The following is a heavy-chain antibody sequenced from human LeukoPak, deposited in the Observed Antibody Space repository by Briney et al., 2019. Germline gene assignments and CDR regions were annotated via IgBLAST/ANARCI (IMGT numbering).Heavy chain of an antibody. Sequence: ASVKVSCKASGYTFASYGISWVRQAPGQGLEWMGWISAYNDNTKYAQNLQGRVTLTTDTSTSTVYMELRSLTSDDTALYYCARDTARITTPGGPDYWGQGTLVTVSS. CDR1: GYTFASYG. J-gene: IGHJ4*02. CDR3: ARDTARITTPGGPDY. CDR2: ISAYNDNT. D-gene: IGHD6-13*01. V-gene: IGHV1-18*01.